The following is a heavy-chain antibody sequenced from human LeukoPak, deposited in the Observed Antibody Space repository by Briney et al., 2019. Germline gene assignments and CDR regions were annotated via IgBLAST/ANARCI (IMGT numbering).Heavy chain of an antibody. Sequence: SEALSFTCTVSGGSVTNYYWSWIRQAPGKGLEWIGYVYYSGSTNYNPSLKSRVIISVDTAKNQFSLDLSTVTAGDTALYYCARLGCVSANCPRRNAFDLWGQGTKVTVSP. V-gene: IGHV4-59*02. D-gene: IGHD1-26*01. CDR1: GGSVTNYY. CDR3: ARLGCVSANCPRRNAFDL. J-gene: IGHJ3*01. CDR2: VYYSGST.